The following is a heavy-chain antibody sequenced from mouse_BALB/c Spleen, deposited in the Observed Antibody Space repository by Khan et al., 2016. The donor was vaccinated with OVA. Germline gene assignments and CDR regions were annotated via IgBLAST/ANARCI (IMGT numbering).Heavy chain of an antibody. J-gene: IGHJ4*01. D-gene: IGHD2-1*01. CDR2: ISSGGTYT. CDR1: GFTFSSYT. V-gene: IGHV5-6-4*01. Sequence: EVELVESGGGLVKPGGSLKLSCAASGFTFSSYTMSWVRQTPEKRLEWVATISSGGTYTYYVDIVEGRLTLSRDNAKNTLYLEMTSLTSEDTAIFYCTGGESYYGNPYAIDFWGQGTLVTVSS. CDR3: TGGESYYGNPYAIDF.